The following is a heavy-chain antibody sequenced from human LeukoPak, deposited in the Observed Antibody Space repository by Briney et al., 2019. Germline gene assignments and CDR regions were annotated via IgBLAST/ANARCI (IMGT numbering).Heavy chain of an antibody. V-gene: IGHV4-59*08. Sequence: SETLSLTCTVSGGSINSYYWSWVRQPPGKGLEWIGYIYYTGSTNYSPSLKSRVTISVDTSKNQFSLKLSSVTAADTAVYYCARQITMVRGGNLDYWGQGTLVTVSS. CDR3: ARQITMVRGGNLDY. CDR1: GGSINSYY. D-gene: IGHD3-10*01. CDR2: IYYTGST. J-gene: IGHJ4*02.